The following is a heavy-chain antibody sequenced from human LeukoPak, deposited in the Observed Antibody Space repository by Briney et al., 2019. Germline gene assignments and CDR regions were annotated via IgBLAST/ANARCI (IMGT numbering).Heavy chain of an antibody. CDR3: ARGNGTHYFDY. CDR1: GGSFSDYY. V-gene: IGHV4-34*01. Sequence: SETLCLTCAVYGGSFSDYYWSGIRQPPGKGLEWIGEINHSGSTNYNPSLKSRVTISVDTSKNQFSLKLSSVTAADTAVYYCARGNGTHYFDYWGQGTLVTVSS. CDR2: INHSGST. J-gene: IGHJ4*02.